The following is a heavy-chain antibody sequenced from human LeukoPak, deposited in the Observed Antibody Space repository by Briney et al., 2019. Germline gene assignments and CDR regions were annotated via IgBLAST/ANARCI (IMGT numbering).Heavy chain of an antibody. CDR1: GGSISSYY. V-gene: IGHV4-59*01. CDR2: IYYSGST. D-gene: IGHD3-10*01. CDR3: ARAPRGVGIANFDY. Sequence: SETLSLTCTVSGGSISSYYWSWIRQPPGKGLEWIGYIYYSGSTNYNPSLKSRVTISVDTSKNQFSLKLSSVTAVDTAVYYCARAPRGVGIANFDYWGQGTLVTVSS. J-gene: IGHJ4*02.